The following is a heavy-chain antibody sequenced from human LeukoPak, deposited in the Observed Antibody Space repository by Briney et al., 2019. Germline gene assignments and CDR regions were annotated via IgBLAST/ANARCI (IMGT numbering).Heavy chain of an antibody. CDR1: GFTVSSNH. J-gene: IGHJ4*02. D-gene: IGHD5-18*01. CDR2: IYSGGST. V-gene: IGHV3-53*01. Sequence: GGSLRLSCAASGFTVSSNHMSWVRQAPGKGLEWVSVIYSGGSTYYADSVKGRFTISRDNSKNTLYLQMNSLRAEDTAVYYCARGEPRYSYGLDYWGQGTLVTVSS. CDR3: ARGEPRYSYGLDY.